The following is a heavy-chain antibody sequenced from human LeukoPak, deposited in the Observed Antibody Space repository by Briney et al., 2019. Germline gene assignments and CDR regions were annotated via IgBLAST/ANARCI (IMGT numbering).Heavy chain of an antibody. D-gene: IGHD4-11*01. V-gene: IGHV3-30*18. CDR1: GFTFTSSG. CDR2: ISYDGSNK. J-gene: IGHJ5*02. Sequence: PGGSLRLSCAASGFTFTSSGFHWVRQAPGQGLEWVAVISYDGSNKFYADSVKGRFTISRDNSKNTLFLQMNSLRPEDTAVYYCAKDWGEATVTNWFDPWGQGTLVTVSS. CDR3: AKDWGEATVTNWFDP.